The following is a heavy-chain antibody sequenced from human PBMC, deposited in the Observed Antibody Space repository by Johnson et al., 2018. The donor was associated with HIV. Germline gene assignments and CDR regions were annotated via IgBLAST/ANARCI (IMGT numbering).Heavy chain of an antibody. CDR2: ISYDGSNK. V-gene: IGHV3-30*18. J-gene: IGHJ3*02. CDR1: GFTFNSYG. D-gene: IGHD5-18*01. CDR3: AKERAYIRTFDI. Sequence: VQLVESGGCVVQPGRSLRLSCAASGFTFNSYGMHWVRQAPGKGLEWVAIISYDGSNKYYRDSVKGRFTISRDNSKNTLYLQMNSLRAEDTAVYYCAKERAYIRTFDIWGQGTRVTVSS.